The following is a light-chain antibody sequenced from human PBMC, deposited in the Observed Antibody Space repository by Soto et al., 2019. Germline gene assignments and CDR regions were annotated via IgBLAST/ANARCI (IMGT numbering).Light chain of an antibody. Sequence: QRTQSPSSLYASVGDRVTITCRASQAIRTALGWYQQKPGKVPRLLIYAASILQSGVPSRFSGSGSGTDFTLTISSLQPEDFATYYCLLDFRYFWAFGQGTKVDIK. CDR1: QAIRTA. J-gene: IGKJ1*01. V-gene: IGKV1-6*01. CDR2: AAS. CDR3: LLDFRYFWA.